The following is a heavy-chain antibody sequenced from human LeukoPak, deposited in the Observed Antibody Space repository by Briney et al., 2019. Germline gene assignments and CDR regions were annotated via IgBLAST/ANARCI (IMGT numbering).Heavy chain of an antibody. V-gene: IGHV4-30-4*08. CDR1: GGSISSGDYY. J-gene: IGHJ6*03. D-gene: IGHD3-22*01. CDR2: SYDSGST. CDR3: ARTGYYYDSSGYYFVPPYYYYYMDV. Sequence: SQTLSLTCTVSGGSISSGDYYWSWLRQPPGKGLEGFGCSYDSGSTYYNPSLKSRVTTPVDTSKNQFSLKLSSVTAAATAVYYCARTGYYYDSSGYYFVPPYYYYYMDVWGKGTTVTVSS.